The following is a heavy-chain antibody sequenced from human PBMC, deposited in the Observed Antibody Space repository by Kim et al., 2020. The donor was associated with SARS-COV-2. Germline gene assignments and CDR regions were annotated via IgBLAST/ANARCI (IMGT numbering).Heavy chain of an antibody. CDR3: ARGGGSFFEWFDP. Sequence: NYAQKFQGMVTMTQDTSTSTAYMELRSLTCDNTAVYYCARGGGSFFEWFDPWGQGTLVTVSS. D-gene: IGHD1-26*01. J-gene: IGHJ5*02. V-gene: IGHV1-18*01.